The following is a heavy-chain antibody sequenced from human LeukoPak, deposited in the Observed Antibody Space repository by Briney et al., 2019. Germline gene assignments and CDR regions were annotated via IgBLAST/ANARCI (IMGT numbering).Heavy chain of an antibody. Sequence: SQTLSLTCTVSGDSISSGSYYWGWIRQPPGKGLEWIGSSYYSGSTDYNPSLKSRVTISIDTSKNQFSLKLSSVTAADTAVYFCARVAAAGNYYFDYWGQGTLVTVSS. D-gene: IGHD6-13*01. V-gene: IGHV4-39*07. CDR1: GDSISSGSYY. CDR2: SYYSGST. J-gene: IGHJ4*02. CDR3: ARVAAAGNYYFDY.